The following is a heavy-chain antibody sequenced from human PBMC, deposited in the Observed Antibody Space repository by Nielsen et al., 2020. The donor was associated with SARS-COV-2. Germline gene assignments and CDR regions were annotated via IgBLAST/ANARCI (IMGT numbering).Heavy chain of an antibody. J-gene: IGHJ4*02. V-gene: IGHV3-74*03. Sequence: GGSLRLSCAASGFTFSSYWMHWVRQVPGKGLVWVSHITSDGTSTMDADSVRGRFTVSRDNAKNTLYLQMNSLRAEDTAVYYCARDANIGASGKLFDYWGQGTLVTVSA. D-gene: IGHD6-13*01. CDR3: ARDANIGASGKLFDY. CDR2: ITSDGTST. CDR1: GFTFSSYW.